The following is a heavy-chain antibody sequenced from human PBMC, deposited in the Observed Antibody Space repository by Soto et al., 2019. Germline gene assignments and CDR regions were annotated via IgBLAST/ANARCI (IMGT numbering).Heavy chain of an antibody. CDR1: GYTFTSYG. CDR3: ARETPIAVAGTTYYYCMDV. V-gene: IGHV1-18*01. CDR2: ISAYNGNT. D-gene: IGHD6-19*01. Sequence: ASVKVSCKASGYTFTSYGISWVRQAPGQGLEWMGWISAYNGNTNYAQKLQGRVTMTTDTSTSTAYMELRSLRSDDTAVYYCARETPIAVAGTTYYYCMDVWGQGTTVTVS. J-gene: IGHJ6*02.